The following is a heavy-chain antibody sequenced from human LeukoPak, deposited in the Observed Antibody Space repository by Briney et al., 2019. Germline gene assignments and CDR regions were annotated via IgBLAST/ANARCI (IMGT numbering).Heavy chain of an antibody. D-gene: IGHD6-13*01. V-gene: IGHV1-2*02. Sequence: ASVKVSCKASGYTFTGYYMHWVRQARGQGLEWMGWINPHSGGTNYAQKFQGRVTMTRDTSISTAYMELSRLRSDDTAVYYCARVSSNNWYNERGAFDIWGQGTMVTVSS. CDR3: ARVSSNNWYNERGAFDI. CDR2: INPHSGGT. J-gene: IGHJ3*02. CDR1: GYTFTGYY.